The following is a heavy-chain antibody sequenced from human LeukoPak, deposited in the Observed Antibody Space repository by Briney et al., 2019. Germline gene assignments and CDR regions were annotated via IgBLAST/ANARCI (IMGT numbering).Heavy chain of an antibody. J-gene: IGHJ4*02. D-gene: IGHD2-2*01. V-gene: IGHV3-7*05. CDR3: ARDYQGHFEY. Sequence: PGGSLRLSCAASRFTLSSYWMSWVRQAPGKGLEWVANIKQDGNEKYYVDSVEGRFTISRDNAKNSLYLQMNSLRVEDTAVSNCARDYQGHFEYWGQGTLVTVSS. CDR1: RFTLSSYW. CDR2: IKQDGNEK.